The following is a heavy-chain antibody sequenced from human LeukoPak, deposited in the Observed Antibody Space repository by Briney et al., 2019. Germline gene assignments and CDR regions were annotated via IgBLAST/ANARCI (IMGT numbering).Heavy chain of an antibody. Sequence: GGSLRLSCAASGFTFSSYWMNWVRQAPGKGLEWVATIKQDGRDKYYVDSVKGRFTISRDDAKNSLYLQMNSLRVEDTAVYHCVRYFTAVAPTLRLDYWGQGTLVAVSS. V-gene: IGHV3-7*03. D-gene: IGHD6-19*01. CDR3: VRYFTAVAPTLRLDY. CDR1: GFTFSSYW. CDR2: IKQDGRDK. J-gene: IGHJ4*02.